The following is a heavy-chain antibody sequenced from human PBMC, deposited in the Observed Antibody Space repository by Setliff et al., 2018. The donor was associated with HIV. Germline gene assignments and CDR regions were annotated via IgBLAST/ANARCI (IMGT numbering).Heavy chain of an antibody. J-gene: IGHJ5*02. CDR2: INTYNGNT. D-gene: IGHD2-2*01. V-gene: IGHV1-18*01. Sequence: ASVKVSCKASGYTFTSYGISWVRQAPGQGLEWMGWINTYNGNTNYAQKVQGRVTMTTDTSTSTAYMELRSLRSEDTAVYYCARGGQIAVVPATRWFDPWGQGTLVTVSS. CDR3: ARGGQIAVVPATRWFDP. CDR1: GYTFTSYG.